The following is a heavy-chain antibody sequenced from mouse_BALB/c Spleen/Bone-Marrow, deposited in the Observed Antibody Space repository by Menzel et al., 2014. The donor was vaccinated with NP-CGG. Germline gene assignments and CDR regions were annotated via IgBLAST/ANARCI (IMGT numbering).Heavy chain of an antibody. CDR2: INRNGGSS. CDR3: SRGNYGNYVDYFDY. J-gene: IGHJ2*01. V-gene: IGHV5-6-3*01. D-gene: IGHD2-1*01. CDR1: GFTFNNYG. Sequence: EVMLVESGGGLVQPGGSLKVSCAASGFTFNNYGMSWVRQTPDKRLELVATINRNGGSSYYPDSVKGRFTISRDNAKNTLYLQMSSLKSGDTAIYYCSRGNYGNYVDYFDYWGQGTTLTVSS.